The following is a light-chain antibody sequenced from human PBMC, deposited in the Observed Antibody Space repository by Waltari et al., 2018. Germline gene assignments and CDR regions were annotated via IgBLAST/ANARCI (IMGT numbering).Light chain of an antibody. CDR3: QHYSNWPT. Sequence: EMVMTQSPATLSVSPGERATLSCRASPSFSSNLAWYQHKPGQAPRLLIYGVSTRATGVPARFSGSGSGTEFTLTISSLQSEDFAVYYCQHYSNWPTFGQGTRVEIK. CDR2: GVS. CDR1: PSFSSN. V-gene: IGKV3-15*01. J-gene: IGKJ1*01.